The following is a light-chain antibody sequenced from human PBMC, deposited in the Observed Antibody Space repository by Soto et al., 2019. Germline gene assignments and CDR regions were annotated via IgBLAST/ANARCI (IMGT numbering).Light chain of an antibody. CDR2: GAS. CDR3: QQYNNWLPLT. Sequence: EIVMTQSPATLSVSPGERATLSCRASQIVSSNLAWYQQKPGQAPRLLIYGASTRATGIPARFSGSGSGTEFTLTFSSLQSEDFAVYYCQQYNNWLPLTFGGGTKVEIK. J-gene: IGKJ4*01. CDR1: QIVSSN. V-gene: IGKV3-15*01.